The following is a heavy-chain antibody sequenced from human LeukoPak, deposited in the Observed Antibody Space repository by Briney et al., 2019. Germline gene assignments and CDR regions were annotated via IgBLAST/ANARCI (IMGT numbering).Heavy chain of an antibody. J-gene: IGHJ4*02. D-gene: IGHD1-1*01. V-gene: IGHV2-5*01. CDR2: MYWNDDK. CDR3: AHSTTRYFDY. CDR1: GFSLRTRGEG. Sequence: SAPTLLNPTPTLTLTCTFSGFSLRTRGEGVGWIRQPPGKALYWLALMYWNDDKRSSPSLKSRLTITKDTSKNQVVLTMTNMDPVDTATYYCAHSTTRYFDYWGQGTLVTVSS.